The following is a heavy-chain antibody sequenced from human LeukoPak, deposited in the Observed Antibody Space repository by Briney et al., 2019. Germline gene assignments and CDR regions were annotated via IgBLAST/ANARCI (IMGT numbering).Heavy chain of an antibody. J-gene: IGHJ6*03. CDR2: INSSSSDI. CDR3: ARGSWYTISSRYMDV. D-gene: IGHD6-6*01. CDR1: GFTFSSYR. V-gene: IGHV3-21*01. Sequence: PGGSLRLSCAASGFTFSSYRMNWVRQAPGKGLEWVSSINSSSSDIYYADSVKGRFTISRDNAKNSLYLQMNSLRAEDTAVYYCARGSWYTISSRYMDVWGKGTTVTVSS.